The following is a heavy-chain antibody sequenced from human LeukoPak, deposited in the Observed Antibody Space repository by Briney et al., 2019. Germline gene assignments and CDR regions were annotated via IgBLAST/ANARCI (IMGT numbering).Heavy chain of an antibody. Sequence: GSVKVSCKASGYTFTDYYMHWVRQAPGQGPEWMGWVNPNSGGTNYAQNFQGRVTMTRDTSISTAFMELNRLTSDDTAVYYCATPKTSSWYYWGQGTLVTVS. CDR1: GYTFTDYY. D-gene: IGHD6-13*01. J-gene: IGHJ4*02. CDR2: VNPNSGGT. V-gene: IGHV1-2*02. CDR3: ATPKTSSWYY.